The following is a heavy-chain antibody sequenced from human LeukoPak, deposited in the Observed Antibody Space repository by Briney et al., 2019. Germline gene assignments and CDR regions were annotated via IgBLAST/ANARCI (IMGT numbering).Heavy chain of an antibody. V-gene: IGHV4-34*01. CDR1: GGSFSGYY. D-gene: IGHD2-2*02. CDR2: INHSGST. J-gene: IGHJ6*03. CDR3: ARVRSGGYCSSTSCYKLSNYYYYYMDV. Sequence: SETLPLTCAVYGGSFSGYYWSWIRQPPGKGLEWIGEINHSGSTNYNPSLKSRVTISVDTSKNQFSLKLSSVTAADTAVYYCARVRSGGYCSSTSCYKLSNYYYYYMDVWGKGTTVTVSS.